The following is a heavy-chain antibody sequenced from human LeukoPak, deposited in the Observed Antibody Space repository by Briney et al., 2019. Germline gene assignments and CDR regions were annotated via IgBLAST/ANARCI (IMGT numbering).Heavy chain of an antibody. D-gene: IGHD1-26*01. V-gene: IGHV3-23*01. CDR1: GFTFSSYA. CDR2: ISGSGGST. CDR3: AKEPPKWELLPYYYYGMDV. Sequence: GGSLRLSCAASGFTFSSYAMSWARQAPGKGLEWVSAISGSGGSTYYADSVKGRFTISRDNSKNTLYLQMNSLRAEDTAVYYCAKEPPKWELLPYYYYGMDVWGQGTTVTVSS. J-gene: IGHJ6*02.